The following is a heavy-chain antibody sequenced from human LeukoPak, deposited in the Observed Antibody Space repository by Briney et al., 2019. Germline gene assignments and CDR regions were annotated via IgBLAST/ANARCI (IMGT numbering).Heavy chain of an antibody. Sequence: SETLSLTFAVSGGSISSTNWWSWVRQPPGKGLEWIGEIYHSGSTNYNPSLKSRVTISVDKSKNEFFLKLTSVTAADTAVYFCARGGSGSYVVDPWGQGTLVIVSS. V-gene: IGHV4-4*02. CDR2: IYHSGST. D-gene: IGHD3-10*01. CDR3: ARGGSGSYVVDP. CDR1: GGSISSTNW. J-gene: IGHJ5*02.